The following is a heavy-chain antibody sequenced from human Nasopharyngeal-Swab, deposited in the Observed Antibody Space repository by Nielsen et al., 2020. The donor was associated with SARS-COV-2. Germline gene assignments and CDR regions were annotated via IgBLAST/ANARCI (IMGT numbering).Heavy chain of an antibody. V-gene: IGHV4-34*01. CDR2: INHSGTT. CDR3: ARGNYFGSGTFHRTYGMDV. Sequence: SETLSLTCAVYGGSFSGYYWNWIRQPPGKGLEWIGEINHSGTTNYSPSLKSRVTISIDTSKNQFSLALRSVTAADTGLYYCARGNYFGSGTFHRTYGMDVWGQGTSVTVSS. J-gene: IGHJ6*02. CDR1: GGSFSGYY. D-gene: IGHD3-10*01.